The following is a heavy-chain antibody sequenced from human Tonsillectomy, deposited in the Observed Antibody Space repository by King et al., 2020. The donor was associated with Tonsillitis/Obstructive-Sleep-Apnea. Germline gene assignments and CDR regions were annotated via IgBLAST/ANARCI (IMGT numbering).Heavy chain of an antibody. CDR3: AIDRGYDFWSGYYFDL. CDR1: GFIFSDHY. D-gene: IGHD3-3*01. Sequence: VQLVESGGGLVKPGGSLKLSCTASGFIFSDHYMDWVRQAPGKGLEWVGRTRIRANSYATEYAASVKGRFAISRDDSRYSLYLQINSLKTDDTAVYNCAIDRGYDFWSGYYFDLWGRGTLVTVSS. CDR2: TRIRANSYAT. V-gene: IGHV3-72*01. J-gene: IGHJ2*01.